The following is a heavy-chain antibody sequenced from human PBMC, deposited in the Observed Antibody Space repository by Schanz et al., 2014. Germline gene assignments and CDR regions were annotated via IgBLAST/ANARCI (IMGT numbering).Heavy chain of an antibody. CDR3: ARDGVDAAAGGNY. Sequence: QILLVQPGPEAKKPGASVKVSCKASGYTFTSDSMHWVRQAPGQGLEWMVMINPSGGSTTYAQKFQGRVTMARDTSTSTVYMELSSLRSEDTAVYYCARDGVDAAAGGNYWGQGTLVTVSS. V-gene: IGHV1-46*03. D-gene: IGHD6-13*01. CDR2: INPSGGST. J-gene: IGHJ4*01. CDR1: GYTFTSDS.